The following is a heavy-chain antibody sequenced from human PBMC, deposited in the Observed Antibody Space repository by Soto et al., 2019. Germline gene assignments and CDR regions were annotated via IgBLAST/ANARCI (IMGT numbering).Heavy chain of an antibody. J-gene: IGHJ5*02. CDR2: INVYNGNT. Sequence: ASVKVSCKASGYAFNVYGVAWVRQAPGQGLEWMGWINVYNGNTNYARRVQGRVTLTTDTSTNTAYMELRNLRSDDMGIYYCARADYGPHNWFDPWGQGTLVTVSS. CDR1: GYAFNVYG. D-gene: IGHD4-17*01. CDR3: ARADYGPHNWFDP. V-gene: IGHV1-18*03.